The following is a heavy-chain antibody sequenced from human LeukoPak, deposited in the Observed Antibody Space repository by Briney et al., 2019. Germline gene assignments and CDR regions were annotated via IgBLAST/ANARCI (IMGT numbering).Heavy chain of an antibody. V-gene: IGHV4-31*03. CDR3: ARDGPAYTSRWYDYYYGLDV. CDR1: GGSISSGGYY. Sequence: SETLSLTCTVSGGSISSGGYYWSWIRQHPGKGLEWIGYIYYSGSTYYNPSLKSRVTISVDTSKNQFSLKLSSVTAADTAVYYCARDGPAYTSRWYDYYYGLDVWGQGTTVTVSS. CDR2: IYYSGST. D-gene: IGHD2-2*01. J-gene: IGHJ6*02.